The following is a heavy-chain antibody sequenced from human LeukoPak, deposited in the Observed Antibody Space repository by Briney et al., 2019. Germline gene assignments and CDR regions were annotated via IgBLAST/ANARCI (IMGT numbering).Heavy chain of an antibody. CDR1: GFSLSSHE. J-gene: IGHJ4*02. CDR3: ARFAGY. CDR2: ISSSSSMI. V-gene: IGHV3-48*03. Sequence: GGSLRLSCVVSGFSLSSHEMNWVRQAPGKGLEWVSYISSSSSMIYYADSVKGRFTISRDNAKNSLYLQMNSLRVEDTAVYYCARFAGYWGRGTLVTVSS.